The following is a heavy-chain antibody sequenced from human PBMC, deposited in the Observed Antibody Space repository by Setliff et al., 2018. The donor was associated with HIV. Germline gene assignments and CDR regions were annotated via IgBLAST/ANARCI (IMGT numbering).Heavy chain of an antibody. CDR3: ARGRFLEWLLIGFDS. D-gene: IGHD3-3*01. V-gene: IGHV1-69*13. Sequence: GASVKVSCKVSGYTLSELTMHWVRQAPGKGLEWMGGIIPKFGTANYAQKFQARVTITADESTSTAYMELSSLRSEDTAVYYCARGRFLEWLLIGFDSWGQGTLVTVSS. CDR1: GYTLSELT. J-gene: IGHJ4*02. CDR2: IIPKFGTA.